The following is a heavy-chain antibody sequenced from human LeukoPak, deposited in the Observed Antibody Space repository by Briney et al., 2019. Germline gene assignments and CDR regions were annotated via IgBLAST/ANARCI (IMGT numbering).Heavy chain of an antibody. Sequence: SETLSLTCAVYGGSFSGYYWSWIRQPPGKGLEWIGEINHSGSTNYNPSLKSRVTISVDTSKNQFSLKLSSVTAADTAVYYCARDDSSGWYFYGMDVWGQGTTVTVSS. CDR1: GGSFSGYY. J-gene: IGHJ6*02. V-gene: IGHV4-34*01. CDR3: ARDDSSGWYFYGMDV. D-gene: IGHD6-19*01. CDR2: INHSGST.